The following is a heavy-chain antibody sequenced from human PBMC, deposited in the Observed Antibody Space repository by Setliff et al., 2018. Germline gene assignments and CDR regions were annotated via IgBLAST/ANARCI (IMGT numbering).Heavy chain of an antibody. CDR3: ARVTNWGLDLRFDP. CDR2: IFQSGIT. CDR1: GFSITNGYY. V-gene: IGHV4-38-2*01. Sequence: SETLSLTCAVSGFSITNGYYWGWIRQSPGKQLEWIGNIFQSGITFYNPSLKSRVTISLDPSQNQFSLKLRSVTAADTAVYYCARVTNWGLDLRFDPWGQGILVTVSS. D-gene: IGHD7-27*01. J-gene: IGHJ5*02.